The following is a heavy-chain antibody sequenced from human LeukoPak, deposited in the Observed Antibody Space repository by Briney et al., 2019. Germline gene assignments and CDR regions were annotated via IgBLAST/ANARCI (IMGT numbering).Heavy chain of an antibody. CDR3: ASRFNLAIVGYFDY. D-gene: IGHD1-26*01. V-gene: IGHV1-69*06. CDR1: GGTFSSYA. CDR2: IIPIFGTA. J-gene: IGHJ4*02. Sequence: ASVKVSCKASGGTFSSYAISWVRQAPGQGLEWMGGIIPIFGTANYAQKFQGRVTITADKSTSTAYMELSSLRSEDTAVYYCASRFNLAIVGYFDYWGQGTLVTVSS.